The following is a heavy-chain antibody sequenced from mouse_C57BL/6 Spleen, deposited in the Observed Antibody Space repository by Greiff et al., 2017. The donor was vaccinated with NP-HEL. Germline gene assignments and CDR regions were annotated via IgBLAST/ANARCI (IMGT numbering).Heavy chain of an antibody. D-gene: IGHD1-1*01. J-gene: IGHJ4*01. Sequence: EVQLMESGGGLVKPGGSLKLSCAASGFTFSSYAMSWVRQTPEKGLEWVANISDGGSYTYYPDNVKGRFTISRDNAKNNLYLQMSHLKSEDTAMYYCARDYGSSSTYAMDYWGQGTSVTVSS. V-gene: IGHV5-4*01. CDR1: GFTFSSYA. CDR3: ARDYGSSSTYAMDY. CDR2: ISDGGSYT.